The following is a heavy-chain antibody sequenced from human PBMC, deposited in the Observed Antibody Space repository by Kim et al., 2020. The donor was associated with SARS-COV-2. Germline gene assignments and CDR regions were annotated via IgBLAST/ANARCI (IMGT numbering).Heavy chain of an antibody. CDR3: ARGIVRGVIIEYYGIDV. Sequence: GGSLRLSCAASGFTVSSNYMSWVRQAPGKGLEWVSVIYSGGSTYYADSVKGRFTISRHNSKNTLYLQMNSLRAEDTAVYYCARGIVRGVIIEYYGIDVWGQGTTVTVSS. J-gene: IGHJ6*02. V-gene: IGHV3-53*04. D-gene: IGHD3-10*01. CDR1: GFTVSSNY. CDR2: IYSGGST.